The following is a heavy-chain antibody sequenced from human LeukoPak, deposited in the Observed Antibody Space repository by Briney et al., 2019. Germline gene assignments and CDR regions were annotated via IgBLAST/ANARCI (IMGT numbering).Heavy chain of an antibody. D-gene: IGHD3-9*01. CDR2: IKQDGSGK. Sequence: GGSLRLSCAASGFSFSSYWMSWVRHAPGKGLEWVANIKQDGSGKYYVDSVKGRFTISRDNAKNSLYLQMNSLRAEDTAVYYCARDPTQETTYYDILTGYYYAFDIWGQGTMVTVSS. CDR3: ARDPTQETTYYDILTGYYYAFDI. J-gene: IGHJ3*02. V-gene: IGHV3-7*01. CDR1: GFSFSSYW.